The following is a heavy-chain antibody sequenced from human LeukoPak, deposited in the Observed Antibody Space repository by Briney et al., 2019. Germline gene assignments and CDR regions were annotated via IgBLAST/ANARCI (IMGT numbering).Heavy chain of an antibody. Sequence: ASVKVSCKASGYTFTSYGISWVRQAPGQGLEWMGWISAYNGNTNYAQKLQGRVTMTTDTSTSTAYMELRSLRSDDTAVYYCARERHTAMELEAFDIWGQGTMVTVS. CDR2: ISAYNGNT. CDR3: ARERHTAMELEAFDI. CDR1: GYTFTSYG. D-gene: IGHD5-18*01. J-gene: IGHJ3*02. V-gene: IGHV1-18*01.